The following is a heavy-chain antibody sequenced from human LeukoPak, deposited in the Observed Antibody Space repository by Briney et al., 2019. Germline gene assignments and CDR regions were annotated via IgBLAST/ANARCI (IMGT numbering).Heavy chain of an antibody. J-gene: IGHJ3*02. CDR3: ATAWYNGKGDDAFDI. V-gene: IGHV1-24*01. CDR2: FDPEDGET. Sequence: ASVKVSCKVSGNTLTELSMHWVRQAPGKGLEWMGGFDPEDGETIYAQKFQGRVTMTEDTSTDTAYMELSSLRSEDTAVYYCATAWYNGKGDDAFDIWGQGTMVTVSS. D-gene: IGHD1-1*01. CDR1: GNTLTELS.